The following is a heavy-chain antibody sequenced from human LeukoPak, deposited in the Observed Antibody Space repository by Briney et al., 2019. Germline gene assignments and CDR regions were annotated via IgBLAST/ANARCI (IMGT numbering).Heavy chain of an antibody. D-gene: IGHD6-13*01. CDR2: ITGSGGSP. Sequence: GGSLRLSCAVSGFTFSSYAMSWVRQAPGKGLEWVSAITGSGGSPYYADSVKGRFTISRDNSKTTLYLQVNSLRAEDTAVYYCARDSAPYSSSWLIDYWGQGTLVTVSS. CDR1: GFTFSSYA. CDR3: ARDSAPYSSSWLIDY. J-gene: IGHJ4*02. V-gene: IGHV3-23*01.